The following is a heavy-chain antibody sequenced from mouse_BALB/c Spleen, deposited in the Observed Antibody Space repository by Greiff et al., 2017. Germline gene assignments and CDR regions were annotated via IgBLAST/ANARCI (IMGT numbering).Heavy chain of an antibody. D-gene: IGHD2-1*01. CDR1: GYSITSGYY. CDR3: ARAGNYIYAMDY. V-gene: IGHV3-6*02. CDR2: ISYDGSN. J-gene: IGHJ4*01. Sequence: ESGPGLVKPSQSLSLTCSVTGYSITSGYYWNWIRQFPGNKLEWMGYISYDGSNNYNPSLKNRISITRDTSKNQFFLKLNSVTTEDTATYYCARAGNYIYAMDYWGQGTSVTVSS.